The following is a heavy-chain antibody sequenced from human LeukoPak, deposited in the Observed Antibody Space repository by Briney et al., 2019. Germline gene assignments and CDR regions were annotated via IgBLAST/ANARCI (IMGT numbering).Heavy chain of an antibody. D-gene: IGHD5-12*01. CDR1: GGTFSSYA. Sequence: SVKVSCKASGGTFSSYAISWVRQAPGQGLEWMGRIIPILGIANYAQKFQGRVTITADKSTSTAYMELSSLRSEDTAVYYCATTRGIVAPEGYWGQGTLVTVSS. J-gene: IGHJ4*02. CDR3: ATTRGIVAPEGY. V-gene: IGHV1-69*04. CDR2: IIPILGIA.